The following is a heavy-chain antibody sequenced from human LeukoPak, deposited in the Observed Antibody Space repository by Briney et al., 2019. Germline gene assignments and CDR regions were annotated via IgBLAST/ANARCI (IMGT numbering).Heavy chain of an antibody. CDR1: GYTFSSYD. V-gene: IGHV1-8*01. Sequence: ASVKVSCKASGYTFSSYDINWVRQATRQGLEWMGWTNPNSGNTGYAQKFQGRVTMTRNTSISTAYMELSSLRSEDTAVYYCARGLGAAAGTGIGYWGQGTLVTVSS. CDR2: TNPNSGNT. D-gene: IGHD6-13*01. J-gene: IGHJ4*02. CDR3: ARGLGAAAGTGIGY.